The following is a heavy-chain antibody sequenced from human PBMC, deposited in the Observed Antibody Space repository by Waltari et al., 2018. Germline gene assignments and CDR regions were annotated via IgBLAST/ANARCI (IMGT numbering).Heavy chain of an antibody. V-gene: IGHV4-34*01. D-gene: IGHD4-4*01. Sequence: QVQLQQWGAGLLKPSETLSLTCAVYGGSFSGYYWSWIRQPPGKGLEWIGEINHSGSTHYNPSIKSRVTISVDTPKNQFSLQRSSVTAADTAVYYCARGYSNYNYFDYWGQGTLVTVSS. J-gene: IGHJ4*02. CDR3: ARGYSNYNYFDY. CDR2: INHSGST. CDR1: GGSFSGYY.